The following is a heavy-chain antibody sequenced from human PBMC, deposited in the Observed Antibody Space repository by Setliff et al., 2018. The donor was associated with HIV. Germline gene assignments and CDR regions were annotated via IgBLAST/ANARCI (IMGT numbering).Heavy chain of an antibody. D-gene: IGHD4-17*01. V-gene: IGHV4-39*01. CDR1: GGSISSNPSF. CDR3: ARVQMAYAAFDV. Sequence: PSETLSLTCTVSGGSISSNPSFWGWIRQSPGKGLEWIGTIHHGGTTFYNPSLKSRVTISIDTSKNQFSVALRSVTAADTAVYFCARVQMAYAAFDVWGQGTMVTVSS. J-gene: IGHJ3*01. CDR2: IHHGGTT.